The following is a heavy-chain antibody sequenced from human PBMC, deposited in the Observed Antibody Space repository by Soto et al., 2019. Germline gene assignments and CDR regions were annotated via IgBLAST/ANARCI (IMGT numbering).Heavy chain of an antibody. CDR2: INPSGGST. D-gene: IGHD3-16*01. Sequence: ASVKVSCKASGYTFTSYYMHWVRQAPGQGLEWMGIINPSGGSTSYAQKFQGRVTMTRDTSTSKVYMEQSSRRSEDTAVYYCGEEGGDRAGDGMDVWGQGTTVTVSS. V-gene: IGHV1-46*01. J-gene: IGHJ6*02. CDR3: GEEGGDRAGDGMDV. CDR1: GYTFTSYY.